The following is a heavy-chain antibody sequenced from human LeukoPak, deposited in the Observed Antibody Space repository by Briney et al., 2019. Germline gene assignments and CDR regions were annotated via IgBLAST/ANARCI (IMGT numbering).Heavy chain of an antibody. D-gene: IGHD5-24*01. CDR1: GFTFSSYW. J-gene: IGHJ4*02. V-gene: IGHV3-7*01. Sequence: HTGGSLRLSCAASGFTFSSYWMSWVRQAPGKGLEWVANIKQDGSEKYYVDSVKGRFTISRDNAKNSLYLQMNSLRAEDTAVYYCARHRSKWLQSSFDYWGQGTLVTVSS. CDR3: ARHRSKWLQSSFDY. CDR2: IKQDGSEK.